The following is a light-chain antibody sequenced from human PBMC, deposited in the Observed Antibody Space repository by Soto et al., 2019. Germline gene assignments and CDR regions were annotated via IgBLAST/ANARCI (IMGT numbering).Light chain of an antibody. CDR3: CSYAGSGTWM. J-gene: IGLJ3*02. V-gene: IGLV2-23*02. CDR2: EVT. Sequence: QSALTQVASVSGSPGQSITVSCFGTRSDIGSYNDVSWYQQYPGKAPKLMIFEVTKRPSGVSNRFSGSKSGSTAYLTISGLQAEDEADYYCCSYAGSGTWMFGGGTKLTVL. CDR1: RSDIGSYND.